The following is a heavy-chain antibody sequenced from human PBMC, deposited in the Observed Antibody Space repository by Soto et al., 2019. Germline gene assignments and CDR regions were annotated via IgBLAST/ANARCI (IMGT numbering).Heavy chain of an antibody. D-gene: IGHD4-17*01. CDR1: VYTYTSYA. V-gene: IGHV1-3*01. J-gene: IGHJ4*02. CDR2: INAGNGNT. Sequence: ASVKVSCKDSVYTYTSYAMHWVRQAPGQRLEWMGWINAGNGNTKYSQKFQGRVTITRDTSASTAYMEMESLRDEDTALYYCARDVDADFRTDFDYWGRGTLVTVSS. CDR3: ARDVDADFRTDFDY.